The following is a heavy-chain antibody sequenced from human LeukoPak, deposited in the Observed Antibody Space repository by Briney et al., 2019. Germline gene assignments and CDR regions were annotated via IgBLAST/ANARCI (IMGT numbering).Heavy chain of an antibody. D-gene: IGHD3-22*01. CDR2: INHSGST. J-gene: IGHJ5*02. CDR3: ARDDLLHRNWFDP. Sequence: PSETLSLTCAVYGGSFSGYYWTWIRQPPGKGLEWIGEINHSGSTNYNPSLKSRVTISIDTSKSQFSLKLSSVTAEDTALYYCARDDLLHRNWFDPWGQGTLVTVSS. V-gene: IGHV4-34*01. CDR1: GGSFSGYY.